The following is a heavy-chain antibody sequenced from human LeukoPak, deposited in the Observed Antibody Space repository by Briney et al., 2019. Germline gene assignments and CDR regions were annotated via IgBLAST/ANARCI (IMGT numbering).Heavy chain of an antibody. Sequence: PSETLSLTCTVSGGSISSYYWSWIRQPAGKGLEWIGRIYTSGSTNYNPSLKSRVTMSVDTSKNQFSLKLSSVTAADTAVYYCARDRIPLGYGSGSSPLDYWGQGTLVTVSS. D-gene: IGHD3-10*01. CDR3: ARDRIPLGYGSGSSPLDY. CDR2: IYTSGST. CDR1: GGSISSYY. J-gene: IGHJ4*02. V-gene: IGHV4-4*07.